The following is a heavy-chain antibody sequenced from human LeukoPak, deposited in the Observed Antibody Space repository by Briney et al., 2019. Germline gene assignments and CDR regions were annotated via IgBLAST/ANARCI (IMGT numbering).Heavy chain of an antibody. Sequence: GGSLRLSCAASGFAFSDYSMNWVRQAPGKGLEWVSYISSSDNTIHYADSVKGRFTISRDNAKNSLYLEMNSLRDEDTAVYYCARVHRGYSYGRPDYWGQGTLVTVSS. CDR3: ARVHRGYSYGRPDY. CDR2: ISSSDNTI. V-gene: IGHV3-48*02. CDR1: GFAFSDYS. D-gene: IGHD5-18*01. J-gene: IGHJ4*02.